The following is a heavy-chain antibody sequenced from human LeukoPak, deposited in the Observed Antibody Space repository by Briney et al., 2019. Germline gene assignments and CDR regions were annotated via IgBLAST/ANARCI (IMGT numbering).Heavy chain of an antibody. J-gene: IGHJ6*02. CDR1: GFTFSSYA. CDR2: ISYDGSNK. D-gene: IGHD6-19*01. CDR3: ARGCDIAVAGPPLPYYGMDV. V-gene: IGHV3-30-3*01. Sequence: GRSLRLSCAASGFTFSSYAMHWVRQAPGKGLGWVAVISYDGSNKYYADSVKGRFTISRDNSKNTLYLQMNSLRAEDTAVYYCARGCDIAVAGPPLPYYGMDVWGQGTTVTVSS.